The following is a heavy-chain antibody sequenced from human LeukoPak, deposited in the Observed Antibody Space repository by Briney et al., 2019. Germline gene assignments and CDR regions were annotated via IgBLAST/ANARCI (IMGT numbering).Heavy chain of an antibody. J-gene: IGHJ4*02. Sequence: SETLSLTCTVSGDSLSNYYWTWIRQPARKGLEWIGRIYTGGTTTSNPSLKSRVTMSVDTSKNQFSLELTSVTAADTAVYYCARGTYGDYADYWGQGTRVSVSS. CDR2: IYTGGTT. CDR1: GDSLSNYY. CDR3: ARGTYGDYADY. V-gene: IGHV4-4*07. D-gene: IGHD4-17*01.